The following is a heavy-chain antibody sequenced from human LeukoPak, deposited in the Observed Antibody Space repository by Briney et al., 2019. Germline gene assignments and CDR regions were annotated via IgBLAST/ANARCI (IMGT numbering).Heavy chain of an antibody. J-gene: IGHJ6*03. D-gene: IGHD6-19*01. CDR1: GGTFSSYV. CDR2: IIPIFGTA. V-gene: IGHV1-69*05. CDR3: ARGVREWLGDYYYYYMDV. Sequence: ASVKVSCKACGGTFSSYVISWVRQPPGKGLEGMGGIIPIFGTANYAQKFQGRVTITTDESTSTAYMELSSLRSEDTAVYYCARGVREWLGDYYYYYMDVWGKGTTVTVSS.